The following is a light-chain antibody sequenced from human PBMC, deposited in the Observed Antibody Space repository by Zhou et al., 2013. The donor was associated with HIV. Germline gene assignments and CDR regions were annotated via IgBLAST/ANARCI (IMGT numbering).Light chain of an antibody. J-gene: IGKJ2*01. Sequence: AIQLTQSPSSLSASVGDRVTITCRASQGISSALAWYQQKPGKAPKLLIYDASSLESGVPSRFSGSGSGTFYTLTISSLQSEDFATYYCQQYDATPYTFGQGTKVEI. CDR3: QQYDATPYT. V-gene: IGKV1-13*02. CDR2: DAS. CDR1: QGISSA.